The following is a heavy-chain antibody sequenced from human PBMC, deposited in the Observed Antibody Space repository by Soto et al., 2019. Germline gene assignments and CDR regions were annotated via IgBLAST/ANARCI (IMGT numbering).Heavy chain of an antibody. CDR3: AHSRCGGDCLQSYSSHYYYGMDV. Sequence: QITLKESGPTLVKPTQTLTLTCTFSGFSLSTGGVGVGWIRQPPGKALEWLALIYWYDDKRYSPSLKSRLTITKDTSKNQVVLTMTNMDPVDTGTYYCAHSRCGGDCLQSYSSHYYYGMDVWGQGTTVTVSS. CDR1: GFSLSTGGVG. V-gene: IGHV2-5*01. D-gene: IGHD2-21*02. J-gene: IGHJ6*02. CDR2: IYWYDDK.